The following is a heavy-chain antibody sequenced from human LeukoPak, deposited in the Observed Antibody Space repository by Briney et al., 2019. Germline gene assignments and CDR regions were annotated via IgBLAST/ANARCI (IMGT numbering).Heavy chain of an antibody. CDR1: GFTLSSNY. J-gene: IGHJ3*02. D-gene: IGHD6-19*01. V-gene: IGHV3-53*01. CDR2: IYSGGST. CDR3: ASDSSGWYAFDI. Sequence: GGSLRLSCAASGFTLSSNYMSWVRQAPGKGLEWVSIIYSGGSTYYADSVKGRFTISRDNSKNTLYLQMNSLRAEDTAVYYCASDSSGWYAFDIWGQGTMVTVSS.